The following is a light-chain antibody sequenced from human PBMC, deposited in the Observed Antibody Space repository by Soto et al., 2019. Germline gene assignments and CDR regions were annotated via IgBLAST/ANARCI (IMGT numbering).Light chain of an antibody. CDR2: GAS. V-gene: IGKV3-20*01. J-gene: IGKJ3*01. Sequence: EIVLTQSPGTLSLSPGERATLSCRASQTLTNSYLAWYQLKPGQAPRLLIYGASVRATGIPERFSGSGSGTDFTLTISRLEPEDFAVYFCQHYGSSPLFIFGPGTKVDIK. CDR3: QHYGSSPLFI. CDR1: QTLTNSY.